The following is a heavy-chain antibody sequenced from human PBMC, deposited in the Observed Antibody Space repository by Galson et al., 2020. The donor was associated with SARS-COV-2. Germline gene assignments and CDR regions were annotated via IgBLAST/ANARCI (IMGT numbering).Heavy chain of an antibody. Sequence: SETLSLTCAVYGGSFSGYYWSWIRQPPGKGLEWIGEINHSGSTNYNPSLKSRVTISVDTSKNQFSLKLSSVTAADTAVYYCARLTMVRGVIINPIVYWGQGTLVTVSS. V-gene: IGHV4-34*01. CDR2: INHSGST. CDR3: ARLTMVRGVIINPIVY. D-gene: IGHD3-10*01. CDR1: GGSFSGYY. J-gene: IGHJ4*02.